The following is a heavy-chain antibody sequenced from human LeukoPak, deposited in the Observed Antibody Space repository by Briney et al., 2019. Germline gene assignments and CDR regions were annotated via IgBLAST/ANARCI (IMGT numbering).Heavy chain of an antibody. D-gene: IGHD3-10*01. Sequence: GRSLRLSCAASGFTFDDYAMHWVRQAPGEGLEWVSGISCNSGSISYADSLKGRFTITRDNAENSIYMQIISLRAEDTALYYCAKGVRITMVRGAFDIWGQGTMVTVSS. J-gene: IGHJ3*02. CDR1: GFTFDDYA. CDR3: AKGVRITMVRGAFDI. V-gene: IGHV3-9*01. CDR2: ISCNSGSI.